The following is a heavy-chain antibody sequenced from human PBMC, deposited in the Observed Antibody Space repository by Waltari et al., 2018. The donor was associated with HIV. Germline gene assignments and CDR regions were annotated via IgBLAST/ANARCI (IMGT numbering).Heavy chain of an antibody. CDR3: ARGSRLGVLSPSAY. CDR2: INHRRSI. V-gene: IGHV4-34*02. Sequence: QVQLQQWGAGLLKPSETLSLTCAVYGESFSGYYWTWIRQSPGKGLEWIGEINHRRSINYVPSLQSRVAMSVDTAKNQLSLKMRPLTAADTAVYYWARGSRLGVLSPSAYWGQGALITVAS. D-gene: IGHD3-16*02. CDR1: GESFSGYY. J-gene: IGHJ4*02.